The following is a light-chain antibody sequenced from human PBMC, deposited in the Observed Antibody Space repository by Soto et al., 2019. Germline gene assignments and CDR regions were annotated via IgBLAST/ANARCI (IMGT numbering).Light chain of an antibody. CDR3: AAWDDSVKGVV. J-gene: IGLJ2*01. CDR1: SSNIGSNT. CDR2: SNN. Sequence: QSVLTQPPSASGTPGQRVTISCSGSSSNIGSNTVNWYQQLPGTAPKLLICSNNQRPSGVPDRFSGSKSGTSASLAISGLQSEAEADYYCAAWDDSVKGVVFGGGTKLTVL. V-gene: IGLV1-44*01.